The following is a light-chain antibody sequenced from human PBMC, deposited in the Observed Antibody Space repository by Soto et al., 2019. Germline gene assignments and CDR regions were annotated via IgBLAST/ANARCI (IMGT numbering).Light chain of an antibody. J-gene: IGLJ1*01. Sequence: LTQPASVSGSPGQSITISCTGTSSDVGGYNYVSWYQQHPGKAPKLMIYEVSNRPSGVSNRFSGSKSGNTASLTISGLQAEDEADYYCSSYTSSSTVFGTGTKGTVL. CDR2: EVS. CDR1: SSDVGGYNY. V-gene: IGLV2-14*01. CDR3: SSYTSSSTV.